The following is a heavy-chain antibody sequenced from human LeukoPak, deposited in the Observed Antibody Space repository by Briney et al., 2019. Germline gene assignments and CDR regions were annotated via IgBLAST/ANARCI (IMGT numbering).Heavy chain of an antibody. J-gene: IGHJ4*02. Sequence: GRSLRLSCAASGFTFSTYAMHWVRQAPGKGLEWVGRIKSKTDGGTTDYAAPVKGRFTIPRDDSKNTLYLQMNSLKAEDTAVYYCTTGPALESYGDWGQGTLVTVSS. V-gene: IGHV3-15*01. CDR2: IKSKTDGGTT. D-gene: IGHD4-17*01. CDR3: TTGPALESYGD. CDR1: GFTFSTYA.